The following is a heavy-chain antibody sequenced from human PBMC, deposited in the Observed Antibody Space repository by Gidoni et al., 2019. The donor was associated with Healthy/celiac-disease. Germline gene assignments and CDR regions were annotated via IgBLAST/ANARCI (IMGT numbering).Heavy chain of an antibody. CDR1: GYTLTELT. V-gene: IGHV1-24*01. D-gene: IGHD2-21*02. Sequence: QVQLVQSGAEVQKPGASAKVSCKVSGYTLTELTMHWVRQAPGKGLEWMGGFDPEDGETIYAQKFQGRVTMTEDTSTDTAYMELSSLRSEDTAVYYCATAVRDCGGDCYPYDAFDIWGQGTMVTVSS. J-gene: IGHJ3*02. CDR3: ATAVRDCGGDCYPYDAFDI. CDR2: FDPEDGET.